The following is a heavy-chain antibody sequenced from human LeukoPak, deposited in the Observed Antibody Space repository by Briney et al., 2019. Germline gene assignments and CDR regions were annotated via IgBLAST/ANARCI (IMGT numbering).Heavy chain of an antibody. D-gene: IGHD3-22*01. CDR1: GFTFSSYG. J-gene: IGHJ4*02. V-gene: IGHV3-48*01. CDR3: ARDFRGGHYYEISGYWDY. CDR2: ISSSSSTI. Sequence: PGGSLRLSCAASGFTFSSYGMSWVRQAPGKGLEWVSYISSSSSTIYYADSVKGRFTISRDNAKNSLYLQMNSLRAEDTAVYYCARDFRGGHYYEISGYWDYWGQGTLVTVSS.